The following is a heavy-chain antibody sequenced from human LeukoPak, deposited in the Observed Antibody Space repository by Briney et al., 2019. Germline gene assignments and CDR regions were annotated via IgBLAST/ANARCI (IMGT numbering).Heavy chain of an antibody. Sequence: GGSLRLSCAASGFTFSNYAMYWVRQAPGKGLEWVAVISYDGSNKYYADSVKGRFTISRDNSKNTLYLQMNRLRGEDTAVYYCARDSGIAVAATGYYMDVWGKGTTVTVSS. CDR3: ARDSGIAVAATGYYMDV. V-gene: IGHV3-30*04. CDR1: GFTFSNYA. J-gene: IGHJ6*03. D-gene: IGHD6-19*01. CDR2: ISYDGSNK.